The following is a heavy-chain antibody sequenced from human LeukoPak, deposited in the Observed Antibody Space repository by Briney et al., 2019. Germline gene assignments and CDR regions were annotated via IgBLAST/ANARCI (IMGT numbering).Heavy chain of an antibody. Sequence: ASVKVSCKASGYTFTSYGISWVRQAPGQGLEWMGWTSAYNGNTNYAQKLQGRVTMTTDTSTSTAYMELRSLRSDDTAVYYCARDRGTIFGVVTLYYFDYWGQGTLVTVSS. CDR2: TSAYNGNT. J-gene: IGHJ4*02. CDR1: GYTFTSYG. CDR3: ARDRGTIFGVVTLYYFDY. V-gene: IGHV1-18*01. D-gene: IGHD3-3*01.